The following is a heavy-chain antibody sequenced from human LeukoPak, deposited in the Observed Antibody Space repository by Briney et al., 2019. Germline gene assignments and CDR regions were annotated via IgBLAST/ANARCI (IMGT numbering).Heavy chain of an antibody. J-gene: IGHJ4*02. CDR1: GFIFSTYW. Sequence: GGSLRLSCAASGFIFSTYWMSWVRQAPGKGLEWVANIKQDGSDKYYVDSVKGRFTISRDNAKNSLYLQMNSLRAEDTAVYYCARKVGAHDYWGQGTLVTVSP. CDR2: IKQDGSDK. D-gene: IGHD1-26*01. V-gene: IGHV3-7*01. CDR3: ARKVGAHDY.